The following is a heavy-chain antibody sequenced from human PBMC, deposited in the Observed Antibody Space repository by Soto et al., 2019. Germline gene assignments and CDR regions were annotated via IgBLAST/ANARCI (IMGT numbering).Heavy chain of an antibody. CDR3: AKDGSSWSTEAFDI. D-gene: IGHD6-13*01. CDR2: ISGSGGST. Sequence: GGSPKLSCAASGFTFSSYAMSWVRQAPGKGLEWVSAISGSGGSTYYADSVKGRFTISRDNSKNTLYLQMNSLRAEDTAVYYCAKDGSSWSTEAFDIWGQGTMVTVSS. V-gene: IGHV3-23*01. J-gene: IGHJ3*02. CDR1: GFTFSSYA.